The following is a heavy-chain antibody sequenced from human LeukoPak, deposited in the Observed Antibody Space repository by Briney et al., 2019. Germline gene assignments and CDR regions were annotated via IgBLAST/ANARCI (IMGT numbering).Heavy chain of an antibody. CDR1: GFTFRRSA. Sequence: GGSLRLSCAASGFTFRRSAMTWVRQVPGKGLEWVSTISGRGGDTGYADSVKGRFIISRDSSENTLYLQMHSLGVEDTGVYYCAKGLWASTVGATGIFFDYWGQGIQVTVSS. D-gene: IGHD1-26*01. CDR3: AKGLWASTVGATGIFFDY. J-gene: IGHJ4*02. V-gene: IGHV3-23*01. CDR2: ISGRGGDT.